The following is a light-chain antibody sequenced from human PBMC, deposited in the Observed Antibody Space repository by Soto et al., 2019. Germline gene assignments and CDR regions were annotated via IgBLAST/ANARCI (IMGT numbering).Light chain of an antibody. CDR1: QSVSSSY. CDR3: QQHNQWPIT. CDR2: GAL. Sequence: EIEFTQSPGTLSLSPGERATLSCRASQSVSSSYLAWYQQKPGQAPRLLIFGALSRATGIPDRFSGSGSGTEFTLTINSLQSEDSAVYYCQQHNQWPITFGQGTRLQIK. J-gene: IGKJ5*01. V-gene: IGKV3D-20*02.